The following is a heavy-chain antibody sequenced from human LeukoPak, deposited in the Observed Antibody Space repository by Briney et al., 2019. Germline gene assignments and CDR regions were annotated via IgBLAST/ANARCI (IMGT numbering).Heavy chain of an antibody. CDR1: GYTFTSYD. CDR2: VNPNSGNT. CDR3: ARVPYVGSYDGRYYFDY. Sequence: ASVKVSCKASGYTFTSYDINWARQATGQGLEWMGWVNPNSGNTGYAQKFQGRVTMTRNTSISTAYMELSSLRSEDTAVYYCARVPYVGSYDGRYYFDYCGQGTLVTVSS. V-gene: IGHV1-8*01. J-gene: IGHJ4*02. D-gene: IGHD1-26*01.